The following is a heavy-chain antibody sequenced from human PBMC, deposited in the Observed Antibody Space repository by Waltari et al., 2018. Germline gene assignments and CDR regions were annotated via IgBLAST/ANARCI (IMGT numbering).Heavy chain of an antibody. CDR2: ISGYSGNA. D-gene: IGHD6-19*01. J-gene: IGHJ4*02. CDR3: ARGGGPRTIVAVTFDY. V-gene: IGHV1-18*01. Sequence: QVQLVQSGAEVKEPGAAVKVSCRAAGYSFTNFRINWARQAPGHGLEWMGWISGYSGNANYEQKLQGRVTMTTDTSTSTAYLELRGLRPDDTAVYYCARGGGPRTIVAVTFDYWGQGTLVTVSS. CDR1: GYSFTNFR.